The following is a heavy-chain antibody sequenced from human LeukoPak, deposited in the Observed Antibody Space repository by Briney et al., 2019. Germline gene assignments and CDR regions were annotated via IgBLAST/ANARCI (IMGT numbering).Heavy chain of an antibody. Sequence: ASVKVSCKASGYTFTSYGISWVRQAPGQGLEWMGWISAYNGNTNYAQKLQGRVTMTTDTSTSTAYMELRSLRSDDTAVYYCARSGQLRDYYYYYMDVRGKGTTVTVSS. CDR2: ISAYNGNT. V-gene: IGHV1-18*01. D-gene: IGHD2-2*01. J-gene: IGHJ6*03. CDR3: ARSGQLRDYYYYYMDV. CDR1: GYTFTSYG.